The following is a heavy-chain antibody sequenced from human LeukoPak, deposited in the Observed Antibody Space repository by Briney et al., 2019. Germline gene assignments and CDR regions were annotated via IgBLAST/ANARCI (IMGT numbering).Heavy chain of an antibody. Sequence: SETLSLTCTGSGGSISSYYWSWIRQPAGKGLEWIGRIYTSGSTNYNPSLKSRVTMSVDTSKNQFSLKLSSVTAADTAVYYCARDFRLYGDYYYFDYWGQGTLVTVSS. CDR3: ARDFRLYGDYYYFDY. V-gene: IGHV4-4*07. CDR1: GGSISSYY. D-gene: IGHD4-17*01. J-gene: IGHJ4*02. CDR2: IYTSGST.